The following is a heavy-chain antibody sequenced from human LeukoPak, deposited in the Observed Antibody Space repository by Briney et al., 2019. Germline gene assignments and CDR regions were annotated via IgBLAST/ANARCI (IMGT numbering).Heavy chain of an antibody. V-gene: IGHV1-46*01. Sequence: ASVKVSCKASGYTFTSYYMHWVRQAPGQGLEWMGIINPSGGSTSYAQKFQGRVTMTRDTSTSTVYMELSSLRSEDTAVYYCARGASMSRDDYYYYMDVWGKGTTVTVSS. J-gene: IGHJ6*03. CDR2: INPSGGST. D-gene: IGHD6-6*01. CDR3: ARGASMSRDDYYYYMDV. CDR1: GYTFTSYY.